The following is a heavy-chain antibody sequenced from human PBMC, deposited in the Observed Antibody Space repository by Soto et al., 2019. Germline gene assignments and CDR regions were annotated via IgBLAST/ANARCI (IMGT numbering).Heavy chain of an antibody. CDR1: GGTFSSYA. CDR3: AMNSGYSSSWSRSYYYYGMDV. Sequence: SVKVSCKASGGTFSSYAISWVRQAPGQGLEWMGGIIPIFGTANYAQKFQGRVTITADESTSTAYMELSSLRSEDTAVYYCAMNSGYSSSWSRSYYYYGMDVWGQGTKVTVSS. D-gene: IGHD6-13*01. CDR2: IIPIFGTA. J-gene: IGHJ6*02. V-gene: IGHV1-69*13.